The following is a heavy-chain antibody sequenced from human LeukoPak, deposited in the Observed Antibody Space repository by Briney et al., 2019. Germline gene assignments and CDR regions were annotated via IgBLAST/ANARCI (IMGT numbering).Heavy chain of an antibody. V-gene: IGHV1-2*02. Sequence: ASVKVSCKASGYTFTGYYMHWVRQAPGQGLEWMGWTNPNSGGTNYAQKFQGRVTMTRDTSISTAYMELSRLRSDDTAVYYCASTIAVAGTGMDYWGQGTLVTVSS. CDR1: GYTFTGYY. CDR2: TNPNSGGT. CDR3: ASTIAVAGTGMDY. J-gene: IGHJ4*02. D-gene: IGHD6-19*01.